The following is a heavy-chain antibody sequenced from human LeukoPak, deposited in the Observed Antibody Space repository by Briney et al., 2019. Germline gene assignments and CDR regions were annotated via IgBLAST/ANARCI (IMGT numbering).Heavy chain of an antibody. D-gene: IGHD3-10*01. Sequence: PSETLSLTCTVSGGSISSGSYYWSWIRQPAGKGLEWIGRIYTSGSTNYNPSLKSRVTMSVDTSKNQFSLKLSSVTAADTAVYYCAREAEYGSGSYWRGYYYYYYYMDVWGKGTTVTISS. CDR1: GGSISSGSYY. V-gene: IGHV4-61*02. J-gene: IGHJ6*03. CDR2: IYTSGST. CDR3: AREAEYGSGSYWRGYYYYYYYMDV.